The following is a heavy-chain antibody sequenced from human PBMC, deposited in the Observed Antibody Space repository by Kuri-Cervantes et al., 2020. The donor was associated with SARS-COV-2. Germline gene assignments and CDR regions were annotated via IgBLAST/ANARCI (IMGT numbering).Heavy chain of an antibody. D-gene: IGHD2-2*01. CDR1: GFTLSSYA. CDR3: ARGGCSSTSCYQYYFDY. V-gene: IGHV3-64*01. J-gene: IGHJ4*02. CDR2: ISSNGGST. Sequence: GESLKISCAASGFTLSSYAMHWVRQAPGKGLEYVSAISSNGGSTYYANSVKGRFTISRDNSKNTLYLQMGSLRAEDMAVYYCARGGCSSTSCYQYYFDYWGQGTLVTVSS.